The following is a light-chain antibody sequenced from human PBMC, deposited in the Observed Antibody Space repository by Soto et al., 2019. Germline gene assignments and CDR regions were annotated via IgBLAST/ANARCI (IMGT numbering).Light chain of an antibody. CDR2: EVS. CDR1: NNDIGAYKY. CDR3: SSYTTCSTLYV. J-gene: IGLJ1*01. Sequence: LTKPASVSGSPGQSITISCTGSNNDIGAYKYVSWYQQYPGKASTLIMFEVSNRPSGLSSRFSGSKSGNAASLTLAGLQAEEEADYHCSSYTTCSTLYVFGGGTKVTVL. V-gene: IGLV2-14*01.